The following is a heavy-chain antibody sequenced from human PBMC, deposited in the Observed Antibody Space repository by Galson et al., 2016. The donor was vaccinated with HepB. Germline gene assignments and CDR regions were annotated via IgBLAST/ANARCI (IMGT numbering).Heavy chain of an antibody. CDR2: IWYDGSNR. Sequence: SLRLSCAASEFTFRSYGMNWVRQAPGKGLEWVAIIWYDGSNRYYADSVKGRFTISRDNSKNTLYLQMNSLRAEDTAVHYCAGGAGYYGSERSWGYNYYGMDVWGQGTTVIVSS. V-gene: IGHV3-33*01. CDR1: EFTFRSYG. CDR3: AGGAGYYGSERSWGYNYYGMDV. J-gene: IGHJ6*02. D-gene: IGHD3-10*01.